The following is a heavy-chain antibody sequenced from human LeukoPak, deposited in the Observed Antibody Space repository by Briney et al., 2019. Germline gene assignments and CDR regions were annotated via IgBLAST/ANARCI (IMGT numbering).Heavy chain of an antibody. J-gene: IGHJ6*02. CDR1: GYSISSSSW. V-gene: IGHV4-28*01. CDR3: ARTGRLKGLSQMDV. CDR2: IYHSGTT. Sequence: PSETLSLTCAVSGYSISSSSWWGWIRPPPGKGLEWIAYIYHSGTTYYNPSLQSRVTMSVDTSKNQFSLKLSSVTAVDTAVYYCARTGRLKGLSQMDVWGQGTTVTVSS. D-gene: IGHD2/OR15-2a*01.